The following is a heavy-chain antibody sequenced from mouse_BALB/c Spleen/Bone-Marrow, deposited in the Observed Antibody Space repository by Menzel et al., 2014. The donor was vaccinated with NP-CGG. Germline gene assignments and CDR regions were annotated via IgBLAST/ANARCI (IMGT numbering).Heavy chain of an antibody. CDR3: ARHSYYGSSLFDY. CDR2: IDPYNGGT. J-gene: IGHJ2*01. Sequence: VPLQQSGPELVKPGASVKVSCKASGYAFTSYNMYWVKQSHGKSLEWIGYIDPYNGGTSYNQKFKGKATLTVDXSSSTAYMHLNSLTSEDSAVYYCARHSYYGSSLFDYWGQGTTLTVSS. D-gene: IGHD1-1*01. V-gene: IGHV1S135*01. CDR1: GYAFTSYN.